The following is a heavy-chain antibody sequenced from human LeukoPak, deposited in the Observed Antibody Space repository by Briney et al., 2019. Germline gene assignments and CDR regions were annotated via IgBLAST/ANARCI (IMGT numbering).Heavy chain of an antibody. J-gene: IGHJ6*02. V-gene: IGHV1-2*02. CDR2: INPNSGVT. D-gene: IGHD3-9*01. CDR3: ARDSTHYDILTGYYTRAPPHSSVYGMDV. CDR1: GYTFTGYY. Sequence: ASVKVSCKASGYTFTGYYMHWVRQAPGQGLEWMGWINPNSGVTNYAQKFQGRVTMTRDTSISTAYMELSRLRSDDTAVYYCARDSTHYDILTGYYTRAPPHSSVYGMDVWGQGTTVTVSS.